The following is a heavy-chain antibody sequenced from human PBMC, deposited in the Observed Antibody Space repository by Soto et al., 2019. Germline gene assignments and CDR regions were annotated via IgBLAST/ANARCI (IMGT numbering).Heavy chain of an antibody. D-gene: IGHD2-15*01. V-gene: IGHV1-46*01. J-gene: IGHJ6*02. Sequence: GASVKVSCKPSGYSFTNFYVHWVRQAPGQGLEWMGIIDPSSGTTSYTQKFQGRVTMTRDTSMSTVYTQVSSLRSEDTAVYYCARGAVVVPNGLIAGMDVWG. CDR3: ARGAVVVPNGLIAGMDV. CDR2: IDPSSGTT. CDR1: GYSFTNFY.